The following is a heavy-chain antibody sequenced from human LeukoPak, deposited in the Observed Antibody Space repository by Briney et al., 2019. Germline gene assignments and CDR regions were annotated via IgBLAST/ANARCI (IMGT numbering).Heavy chain of an antibody. CDR2: ISYDGSNK. CDR1: GFTFSSYD. J-gene: IGHJ1*01. CDR3: ARPVRDGIAAAVTGYFQH. V-gene: IGHV3-30-3*01. D-gene: IGHD6-13*01. Sequence: PGRSLRLSCAASGFTFSSYDMHWVRQAPGKGLEWVAVISYDGSNKYYADSVKGRFTISRDNSKNTLYLQMNSLRAEDTAVYYCARPVRDGIAAAVTGYFQHWGQGTLVTVSS.